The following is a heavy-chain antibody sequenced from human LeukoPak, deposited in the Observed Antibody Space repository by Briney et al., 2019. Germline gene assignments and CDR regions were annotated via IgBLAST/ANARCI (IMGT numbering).Heavy chain of an antibody. CDR2: ISTYNGST. CDR3: AREAPGYESGGYNLPLGY. J-gene: IGHJ4*02. Sequence: ASVKVSCKASGYSFTSYGLTWVRQAPGQGLEWMGWISTYNGSTNYAQNLQGRITMTTDTPTSTAYMELRSLRFDDTAEYYCAREAPGYESGGYNLPLGYWGQGTLVTVSS. V-gene: IGHV1-18*01. CDR1: GYSFTSYG. D-gene: IGHD1-14*01.